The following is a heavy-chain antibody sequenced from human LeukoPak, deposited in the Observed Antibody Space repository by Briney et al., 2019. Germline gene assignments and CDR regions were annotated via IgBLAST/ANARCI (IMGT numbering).Heavy chain of an antibody. CDR3: ARVVAATGYHYFDY. V-gene: IGHV4-31*03. Sequence: PSETLSITCTVSGGSISSGGYYWSWIRQHPGKGLEWIGYIYYSGSTYYNPSLKSRVTISVDTSKNQFSLKLSSVTAADTAVYYCARVVAATGYHYFDYWGQGTLVTVSS. J-gene: IGHJ4*02. CDR2: IYYSGST. CDR1: GGSISSGGYY. D-gene: IGHD3-9*01.